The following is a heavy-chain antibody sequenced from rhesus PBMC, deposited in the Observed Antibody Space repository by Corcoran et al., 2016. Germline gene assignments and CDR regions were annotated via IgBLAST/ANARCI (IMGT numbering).Heavy chain of an antibody. V-gene: IGHV4-65*01. Sequence: QVQLQESGPGLVKPSETLSLTCAVSGGSVSSSNWWSWIRQPPGKGLAWIGYISGSSGSTYYNPSLKSRVTISTDTSKNQFSLKLSSVTAADTAVYYCARDESLSGSSHYWGQGVLVTVSS. J-gene: IGHJ4*01. CDR2: ISGSSGST. CDR1: GGSVSSSNW. D-gene: IGHD6-25*01. CDR3: ARDESLSGSSHY.